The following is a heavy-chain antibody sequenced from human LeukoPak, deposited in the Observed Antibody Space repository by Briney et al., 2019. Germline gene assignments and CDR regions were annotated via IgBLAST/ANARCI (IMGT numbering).Heavy chain of an antibody. CDR3: AKDQDYGDYVVFPSFDY. CDR1: GFTFSSYE. Sequence: GGSLRLSCAASGFTFSSYEMNWVRQAPGKGLEWVSYISSSGSTIYYADSVKGRFTISRDNAKNSLYLQMNSLRAEDTAVYYCAKDQDYGDYVVFPSFDYWGQGTLVTVSS. CDR2: ISSSGSTI. D-gene: IGHD4-17*01. J-gene: IGHJ4*02. V-gene: IGHV3-48*03.